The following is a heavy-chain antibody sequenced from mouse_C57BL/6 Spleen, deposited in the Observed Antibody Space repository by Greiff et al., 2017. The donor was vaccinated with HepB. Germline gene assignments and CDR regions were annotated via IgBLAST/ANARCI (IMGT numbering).Heavy chain of an antibody. CDR2: IRNKANGYTT. J-gene: IGHJ1*03. CDR3: ARSSSPYWYFDV. Sequence: EVMLVESGGGLVQPGGSLSLSCAASGFTFTDYYMSWARQPPGKALEWLGFIRNKANGYTTEYSASVKGRFTISRDNSQSILYLQMNALRAEDSATYDCARSSSPYWYFDVWGTGTTVTVSS. D-gene: IGHD1-1*01. V-gene: IGHV7-3*01. CDR1: GFTFTDYY.